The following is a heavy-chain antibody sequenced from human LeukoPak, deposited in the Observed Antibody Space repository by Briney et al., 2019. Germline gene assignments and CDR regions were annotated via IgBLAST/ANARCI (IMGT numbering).Heavy chain of an antibody. CDR2: ISSGGITI. CDR3: ATGYSSGWY. V-gene: IGHV3-11*01. J-gene: IGHJ4*02. D-gene: IGHD6-19*01. Sequence: SGGSLTLSCAASGFTFSDYYMSWIRQAPGKGLEWVSYISSGGITIYYADSVKGRFTICRDNAKNSLYLQMNSLRAEDTAVYYCATGYSSGWYWGQGTLVTVSS. CDR1: GFTFSDYY.